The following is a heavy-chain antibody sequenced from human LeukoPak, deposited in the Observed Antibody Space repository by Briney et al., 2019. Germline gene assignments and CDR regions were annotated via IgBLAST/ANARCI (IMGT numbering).Heavy chain of an antibody. J-gene: IGHJ4*02. D-gene: IGHD3-22*01. CDR2: IFYSGTT. CDR1: GGSISSYY. CDR3: ARGSNRYYFDSSGYHYYLDS. Sequence: SETLSLTCTVSGGSISSYYWSWIRQPPGEGLEWIGYIFYSGTTNYNPSLKSRVTISVDTSKNQFSLRLSSVTAADTAVYLCARGSNRYYFDSSGYHYYLDSWGQGTLVTVSS. V-gene: IGHV4-59*08.